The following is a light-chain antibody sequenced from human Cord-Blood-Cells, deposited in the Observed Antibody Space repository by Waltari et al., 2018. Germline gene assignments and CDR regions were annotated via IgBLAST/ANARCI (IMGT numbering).Light chain of an antibody. CDR1: QSVSSY. Sequence: EIVLTQSPATLSSSPGERATLSCRASQSVSSYLAWYQQKPGQAPRLLIYDASNRATGIPARFSGSGSGTDFTLTISSLEPEDFAVYYCQQRSNWPQFTFGPGTKVDIK. CDR3: QQRSNWPQFT. V-gene: IGKV3-11*01. CDR2: DAS. J-gene: IGKJ3*01.